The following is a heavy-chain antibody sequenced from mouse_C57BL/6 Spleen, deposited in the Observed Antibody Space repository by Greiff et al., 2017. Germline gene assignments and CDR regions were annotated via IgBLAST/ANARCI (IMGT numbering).Heavy chain of an antibody. CDR1: GYSFTDYN. J-gene: IGHJ4*01. CDR2: INPNYGTT. D-gene: IGHD2-4*01. CDR3: ARYDYGRDYYAMDY. Sequence: VHVKQSGPELVKPGASVKISCKASGYSFTDYNMNWVKQSNGKSLEWIGVINPNYGTTSYNQKFKGKATLTVDQSSSTAYMQLNSLTSEDSAVYYCARYDYGRDYYAMDYWGQGTSVTVSS. V-gene: IGHV1-39*01.